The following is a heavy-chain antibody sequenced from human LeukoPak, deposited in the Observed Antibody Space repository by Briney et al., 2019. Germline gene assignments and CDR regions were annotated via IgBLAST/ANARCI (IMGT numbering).Heavy chain of an antibody. CDR1: GYTFTGYY. D-gene: IGHD6-6*01. CDR3: ARVSSSPDPRRNY. V-gene: IGHV1-69*04. J-gene: IGHJ4*02. CDR2: IIPILGMA. Sequence: ASVKVSCKASGYTFTGYYMHWVRQAPGQGLEWMGRIIPILGMANYAQKFQGRVTITADKSTSTAYMELSSLRSEDTAVYYCARVSSSPDPRRNYWGQGTLVTVSS.